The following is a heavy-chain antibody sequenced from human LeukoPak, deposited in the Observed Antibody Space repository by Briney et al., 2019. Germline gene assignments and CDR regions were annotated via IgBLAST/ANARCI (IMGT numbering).Heavy chain of an antibody. V-gene: IGHV3-74*01. CDR2: IKGDGIST. D-gene: IGHD3-3*01. CDR1: GFDFSSNW. J-gene: IGHJ4*02. CDR3: AKDHYWSIDY. Sequence: GGSLRLSCAASGFDFSSNWMHWVRHAPGQGLVWVSRIKGDGISTNYADSVKGRFTISRDIAKNTLYLQMNSLRAEDAGVYYCAKDHYWSIDYWGRGTLVTASS.